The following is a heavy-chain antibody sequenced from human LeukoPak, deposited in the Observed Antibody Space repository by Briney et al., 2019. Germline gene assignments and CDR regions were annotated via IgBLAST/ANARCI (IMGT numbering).Heavy chain of an antibody. V-gene: IGHV4-39*07. CDR1: GGSISSSSYY. D-gene: IGHD1-26*01. CDR2: IYYSGST. J-gene: IGHJ5*02. CDR3: ARDPSGSYSNWFDP. Sequence: SETLSLTGTVSGGSISSSSYYWGWIRQPPGKGLEWIGSIYYSGSTYYNPSLKSRVTISVDTSKNQFSLKLSSVTAADTAVYYCARDPSGSYSNWFDPWGQGTLVTVSS.